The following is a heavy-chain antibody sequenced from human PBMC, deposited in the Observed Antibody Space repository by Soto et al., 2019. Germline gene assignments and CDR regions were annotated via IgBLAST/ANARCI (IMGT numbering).Heavy chain of an antibody. Sequence: PGGSLRLSCAASGFTLSSYEMNWVRQAPGKGLEWVSYISSSGSTMYYADSVKGRFTISRDNAKNSLYLQMNSLRAEDTAVYYCARDRSWGIAVRAFDFDYWGQGTLVTVSS. CDR1: GFTLSSYE. J-gene: IGHJ4*02. V-gene: IGHV3-48*03. D-gene: IGHD6-19*01. CDR2: ISSSGSTM. CDR3: ARDRSWGIAVRAFDFDY.